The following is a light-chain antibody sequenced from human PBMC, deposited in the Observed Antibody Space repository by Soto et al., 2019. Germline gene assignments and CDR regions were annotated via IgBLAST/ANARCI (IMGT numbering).Light chain of an antibody. J-gene: IGLJ1*01. Sequence: QSVLTQPPSVSAAPGQKVTISCSGSSSNIGNNYVSWYQQLPGTAPKLLIYENNKRPSGIPDRFSGSKSGTSATLGITGLQTGDEADYYCGTWNSSLSASFGTGTKSPS. CDR3: GTWNSSLSAS. V-gene: IGLV1-51*02. CDR2: ENN. CDR1: SSNIGNNY.